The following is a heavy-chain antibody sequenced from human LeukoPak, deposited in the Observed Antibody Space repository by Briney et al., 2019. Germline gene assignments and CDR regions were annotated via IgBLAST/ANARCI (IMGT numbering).Heavy chain of an antibody. Sequence: GGSLRLSCAASGFTFRTYAMSWVRQAPGKGLEWVSSISSSSSYIYYADSVKGRFTISRDNAKNSLYLQMNSLRAEDTAVYYCARVVVPAAMADAFDIWGQGTMVTVSS. CDR2: ISSSSSYI. CDR1: GFTFRTYA. D-gene: IGHD2-2*01. J-gene: IGHJ3*02. CDR3: ARVVVPAAMADAFDI. V-gene: IGHV3-21*01.